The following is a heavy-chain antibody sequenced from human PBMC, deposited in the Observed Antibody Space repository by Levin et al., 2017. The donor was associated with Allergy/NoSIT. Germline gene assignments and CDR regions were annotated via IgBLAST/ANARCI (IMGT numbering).Heavy chain of an antibody. CDR2: IYSGGST. J-gene: IGHJ4*02. Sequence: GGSLRLSCAASGFTVSSNYMSWVRQAPGKGLEWVSVIYSGGSTYYADSVKGRFTISRDNSKNTLYLQMNSLRAEDTAVYYCAREVTYYDILTGYYTAGFDYWGQGTLVTVSS. CDR3: AREVTYYDILTGYYTAGFDY. D-gene: IGHD3-9*01. V-gene: IGHV3-53*01. CDR1: GFTVSSNY.